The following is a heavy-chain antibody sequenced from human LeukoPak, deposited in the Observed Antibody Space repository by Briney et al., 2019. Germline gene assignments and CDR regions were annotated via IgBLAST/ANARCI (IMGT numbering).Heavy chain of an antibody. CDR3: AKVYMTTVTTDY. CDR1: GFTFSSYA. D-gene: IGHD4-17*01. CDR2: ISGSGGST. J-gene: IGHJ4*02. V-gene: IGHV3-23*01. Sequence: TGGSLRLSCAASGFTFSSYAMSSVRQAPGKGLEWVSAISGSGGSTYYADSVKGRFTISRDNSKNTLYLQMNSLRAEDTAVYYCAKVYMTTVTTDYWGQGTLVTVSP.